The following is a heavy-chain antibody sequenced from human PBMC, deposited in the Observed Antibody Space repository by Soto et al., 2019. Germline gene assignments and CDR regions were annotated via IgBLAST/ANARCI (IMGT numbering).Heavy chain of an antibody. D-gene: IGHD6-13*01. CDR3: AREGQQLDIDY. CDR1: GGTFSSYA. J-gene: IGHJ4*01. CDR2: LIPIFGTA. V-gene: IGHV1-69*12. Sequence: QVQLVQSGAEVKKPGSSVKVSCKASGGTFSSYAISWVRQAPGQGLEWMGGLIPIFGTANYAQKFQGRVTIPADESTSSADMELGSLRSEDTAVYYGAREGQQLDIDYWGHGTLVTVSS.